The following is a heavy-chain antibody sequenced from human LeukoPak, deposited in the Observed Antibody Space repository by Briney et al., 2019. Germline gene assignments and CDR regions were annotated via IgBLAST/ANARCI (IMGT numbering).Heavy chain of an antibody. CDR2: IGTTGDT. CDR3: ARATISVAYAFDI. J-gene: IGHJ3*02. CDR1: GFIFSDFD. V-gene: IGHV3-13*04. D-gene: IGHD6-19*01. Sequence: GGSLRLSCAASGFIFSDFDMHWVRQVTGKGLEWVSAIGTTGDTYYPGSVKGRFTISRENAKNSLYLQMNSLRAEDTAVYYCARATISVAYAFDIWSQGTMVTISS.